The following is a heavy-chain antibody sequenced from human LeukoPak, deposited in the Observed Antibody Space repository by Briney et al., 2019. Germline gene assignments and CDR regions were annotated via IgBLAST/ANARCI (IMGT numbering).Heavy chain of an antibody. CDR3: ASGIIAPPDY. D-gene: IGHD3-10*01. J-gene: IGHJ4*02. CDR1: GFTFSTYA. Sequence: AGGSLRLSCEVFGFTFSTYAMTWVRQAPGRGLEWVSTISGGDGGTYYADSVKGRFTVSRDTSKNTLYLQMNSLRAEDTALYYCASGIIAPPDYWGQGTLVTVSS. V-gene: IGHV3-23*01. CDR2: ISGGDGGT.